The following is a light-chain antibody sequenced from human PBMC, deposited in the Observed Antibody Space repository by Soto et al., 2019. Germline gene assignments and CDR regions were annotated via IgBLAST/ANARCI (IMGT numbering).Light chain of an antibody. CDR3: SSYTSSSTPYA. J-gene: IGLJ1*01. Sequence: QSALTQPASVSGSPGQSITISCTGTSSDFGGYNYVSWYQQHPGKAPKLMIYDVSNRPSGVSNRFSGSKSGNTASLTISGLQAEDEADYYCSSYTSSSTPYAFGAGTKVTVL. CDR2: DVS. CDR1: SSDFGGYNY. V-gene: IGLV2-14*01.